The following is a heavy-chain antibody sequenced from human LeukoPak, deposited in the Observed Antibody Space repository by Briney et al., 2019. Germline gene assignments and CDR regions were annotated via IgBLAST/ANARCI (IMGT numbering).Heavy chain of an antibody. CDR3: ARGGKSGWELLGYYYMDV. J-gene: IGHJ6*03. CDR1: GGTFSSYA. CDR2: IIPIFGTA. D-gene: IGHD1-26*01. Sequence: SVKVSCKASGGTFSSYAISWARQAPGQGLEWMGGIIPIFGTANYAQKFQGRVTITTDESTSTAYMELSSLRSEDTAVYYCARGGKSGWELLGYYYMDVWGKGTTVTVSS. V-gene: IGHV1-69*05.